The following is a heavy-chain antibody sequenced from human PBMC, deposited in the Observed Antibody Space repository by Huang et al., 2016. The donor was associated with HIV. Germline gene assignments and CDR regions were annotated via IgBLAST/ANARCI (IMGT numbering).Heavy chain of an antibody. Sequence: QVQLQQWGAGLLKPSETLSLTCAVYGGSFSGYYWSWIRQSPGKGLEGIGEINHSGSTNYNPSLKSRLTISVDTSKNQFSLKLSSVTAADTAVYYCARERMMSWLDDHDAFDIWGQGTMVTVSS. J-gene: IGHJ3*02. CDR2: INHSGST. D-gene: IGHD1-1*01. CDR1: GGSFSGYY. V-gene: IGHV4-34*01. CDR3: ARERMMSWLDDHDAFDI.